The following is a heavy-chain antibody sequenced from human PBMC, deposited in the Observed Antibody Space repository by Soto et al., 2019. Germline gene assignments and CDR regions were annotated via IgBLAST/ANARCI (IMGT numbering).Heavy chain of an antibody. CDR2: IYYSGST. CDR3: ARGNTPLDY. CDR1: GGSISSGDYY. D-gene: IGHD2-15*01. Sequence: QVQLQESGPGLVKPSLTLSLTCTVSGGSISSGDYYWSWIRQPPGKGLEWIGYIYYSGSTYYNPSLKXRXTXXVDTAKNQFSLKVSSVTAADTAVYYCARGNTPLDYWGQGTLVTVSS. V-gene: IGHV4-30-4*01. J-gene: IGHJ4*02.